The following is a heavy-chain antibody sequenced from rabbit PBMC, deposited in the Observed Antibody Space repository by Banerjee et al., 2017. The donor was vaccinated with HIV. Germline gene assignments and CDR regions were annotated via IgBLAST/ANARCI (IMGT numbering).Heavy chain of an antibody. Sequence: QEQLVESGGGLVQPEGSLTLTCTASGFSFSSSYWICWVHQAPGKGLEWIGCIYGGDGSTYYASWAKGRFTISKTSSTTVTLQMTSLTAADTATYFCARTYIGGSNYYLNLWGPGTLVTVS. CDR3: ARTYIGGSNYYLNL. CDR1: GFSFSSSYW. D-gene: IGHD8-1*01. J-gene: IGHJ4*01. V-gene: IGHV1S45*01. CDR2: IYGGDGST.